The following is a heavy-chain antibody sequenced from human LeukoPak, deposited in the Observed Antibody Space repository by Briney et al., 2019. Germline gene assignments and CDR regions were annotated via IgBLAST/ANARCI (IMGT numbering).Heavy chain of an antibody. Sequence: ASVKVSCKASGYTFTNYGISWVRQAPGQGLEWMGWISAYNGNTNYVQKFQGRVTMTTDTSTSTAYMELRSLRSDDTAVYYCARKGYDFWSGYSEYWGQGTLVTVSS. V-gene: IGHV1-18*01. CDR1: GYTFTNYG. CDR3: ARKGYDFWSGYSEY. D-gene: IGHD3-3*01. CDR2: ISAYNGNT. J-gene: IGHJ4*02.